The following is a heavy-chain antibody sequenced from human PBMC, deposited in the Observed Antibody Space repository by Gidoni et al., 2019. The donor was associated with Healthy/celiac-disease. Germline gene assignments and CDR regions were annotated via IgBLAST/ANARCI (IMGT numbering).Heavy chain of an antibody. CDR3: AVGYRREGFDP. Sequence: EVQLVESGGGLVQPGGSLRLSCAASGFTFSSYWMHWVRQDPGKGLVGVSRINSDGSSKSYADSVKGRFTISRDNAKNTLYLQMNSRRAEDTAVYYCAVGYRREGFDPWGQGTLVTVSS. V-gene: IGHV3-74*01. CDR2: INSDGSSK. CDR1: GFTFSSYW. D-gene: IGHD5-18*01. J-gene: IGHJ5*02.